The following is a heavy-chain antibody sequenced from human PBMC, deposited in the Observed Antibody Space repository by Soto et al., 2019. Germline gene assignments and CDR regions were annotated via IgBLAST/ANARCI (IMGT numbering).Heavy chain of an antibody. J-gene: IGHJ4*02. Sequence: SETLSLTCTVSGGSISSYYWTWIRQPPGKGLEWIGFIYNSGSTHYNPSLRSRVTISVDTSKNQFSLKLRSVTAADTAVYYCASMGYHYGSGSYPLDYWGQGTLVT. D-gene: IGHD3-10*01. CDR2: IYNSGST. CDR3: ASMGYHYGSGSYPLDY. CDR1: GGSISSYY. V-gene: IGHV4-59*08.